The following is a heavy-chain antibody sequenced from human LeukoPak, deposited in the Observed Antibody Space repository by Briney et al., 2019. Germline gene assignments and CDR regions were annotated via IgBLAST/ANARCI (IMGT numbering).Heavy chain of an antibody. CDR1: GFTFDDYA. Sequence: GGSLRLSCAASGFTFDDYAMHWVRQAPGKGLEWVSGISWNSGSIGYADSVKGRFTISRDKAKKSLYLQMNSLRPEDTALYYCAKDYYTVTTTPVAFDIWGQGTMVTVSS. CDR2: ISWNSGSI. CDR3: AKDYYTVTTTPVAFDI. D-gene: IGHD4-17*01. J-gene: IGHJ3*02. V-gene: IGHV3-9*01.